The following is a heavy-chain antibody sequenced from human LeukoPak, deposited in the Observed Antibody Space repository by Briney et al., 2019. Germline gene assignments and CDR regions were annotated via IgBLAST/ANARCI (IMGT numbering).Heavy chain of an antibody. CDR3: ARDTSGSQVITYLDY. Sequence: GGSLRLFCAASGFSFSSSSMSWVRQAPGKGLEWVSYIDSTSTYIFYADSVQGRFTLSRGNAKNSLILQMNSLRAEDTAVYYCARDTSGSQVITYLDYWGQGILVTVAS. J-gene: IGHJ4*02. V-gene: IGHV3-21*01. CDR1: GFSFSSSS. CDR2: IDSTSTYI. D-gene: IGHD3-10*01.